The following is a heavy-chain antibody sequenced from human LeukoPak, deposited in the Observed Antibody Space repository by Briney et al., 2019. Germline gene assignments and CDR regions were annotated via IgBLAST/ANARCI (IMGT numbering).Heavy chain of an antibody. CDR3: AREENYDYVWGSYPRDAFDI. V-gene: IGHV1-46*01. Sequence: GASVKVSCKASGYTFTSYYMHWVRQAPGQGLEWMGIINPSGGSTSYAQKFQGRVTMTRDTSTSTVYMELSSLRSEDTAVYYCAREENYDYVWGSYPRDAFDIWGQGTMVTVSS. D-gene: IGHD3-16*01. CDR1: GYTFTSYY. J-gene: IGHJ3*02. CDR2: INPSGGST.